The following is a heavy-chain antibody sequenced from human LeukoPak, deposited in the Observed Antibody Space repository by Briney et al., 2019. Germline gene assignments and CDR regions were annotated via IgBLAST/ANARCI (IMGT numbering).Heavy chain of an antibody. CDR2: IYYSGST. CDR3: ARGVHYDFWSGYYPYFDY. J-gene: IGHJ4*02. V-gene: IGHV4-30-4*01. Sequence: PSETLSLTCTVSGGSISSGDYYWSWIRQPPGKGLEWIGYIYYSGSTNYNPSLKSRVTISVDTSKNQFSLKLSSVTAADTAVYYCARGVHYDFWSGYYPYFDYWGQGTLVTVSS. D-gene: IGHD3-3*01. CDR1: GGSISSGDYY.